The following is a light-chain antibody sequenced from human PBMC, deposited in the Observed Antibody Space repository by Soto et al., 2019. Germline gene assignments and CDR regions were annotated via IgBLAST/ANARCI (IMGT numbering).Light chain of an antibody. CDR3: HQHGSSGT. Sequence: EIVLTQSPATQSSSPGERAALSCRASQTVFSRLAWYQHKPGQAPRLLIYDSSIRATGIPVRFSGSGSGTDFTITISSLQPEDFAVYYCHQHGSSGTFGQGTKVDIK. V-gene: IGKV3-11*01. CDR1: QTVFSR. J-gene: IGKJ1*01. CDR2: DSS.